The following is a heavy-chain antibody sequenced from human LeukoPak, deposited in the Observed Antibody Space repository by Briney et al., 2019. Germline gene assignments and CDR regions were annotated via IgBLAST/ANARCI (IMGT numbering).Heavy chain of an antibody. J-gene: IGHJ6*04. CDR1: GFTFSDYY. CDR3: ARGYDILTGYTYYYGMDV. D-gene: IGHD3-9*01. CDR2: ISSSSSYT. Sequence: GGSLRLSCAASGFTFSDYYMSWIRQAPGKGLEWVSYISSSSSYTNYADSVKGRFTISRDNAKNSLYLQMNSLGAEDTAVYYCARGYDILTGYTYYYGMDVWGKGTTVTVSS. V-gene: IGHV3-11*06.